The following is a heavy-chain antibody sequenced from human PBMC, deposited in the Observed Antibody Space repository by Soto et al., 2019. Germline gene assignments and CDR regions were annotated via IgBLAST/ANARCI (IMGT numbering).Heavy chain of an antibody. V-gene: IGHV3-30*18. CDR3: AKDKVPVVVTAPFDY. CDR2: ISYDGSNK. Sequence: QVQLVESGGGVVQPGRSLRLSCAASGFTFSSYVMHWVRQAPGKGLEWVAVISYDGSNKYYADSVKGRFTVSRDKSKNTLYLQVNSLRAQDTAVYYCAKDKVPVVVTAPFDYWGQGTLVTVSS. J-gene: IGHJ4*02. CDR1: GFTFSSYV. D-gene: IGHD2-21*02.